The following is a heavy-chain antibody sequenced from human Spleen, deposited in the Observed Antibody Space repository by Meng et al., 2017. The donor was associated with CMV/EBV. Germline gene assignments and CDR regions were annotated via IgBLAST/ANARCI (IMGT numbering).Heavy chain of an antibody. V-gene: IGHV1-2*02. CDR1: GYRFTGFF. CDR3: ARVIAVAGTAPFDY. Sequence: ASVKVSCKASGYRFTGFFMHWVRQAPGQGLEWMGWINPLNGDTYYSEKFQDRVTMTRDTSITTAYMELMSLTFDDTAVYYCARVIAVAGTAPFDYWGQGTLVTVSS. CDR2: INPLNGDT. D-gene: IGHD6-19*01. J-gene: IGHJ4*02.